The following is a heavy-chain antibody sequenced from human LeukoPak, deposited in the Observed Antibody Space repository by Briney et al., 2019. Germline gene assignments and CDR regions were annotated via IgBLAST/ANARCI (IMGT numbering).Heavy chain of an antibody. CDR2: IYYSGST. J-gene: IGHJ4*02. V-gene: IGHV4-39*07. CDR3: ATLNHYGSRRPD. Sequence: SETLSLTCTVSGGSISSSSYYWGWIRQPPGKGLEWIGSIYYSGSTYYNPSLKSRVTISVDTSKNQFSLKLSSVTAADTAVYYCATLNHYGSRRPDWGQGTLVTVSS. CDR1: GGSISSSSYY. D-gene: IGHD3-10*01.